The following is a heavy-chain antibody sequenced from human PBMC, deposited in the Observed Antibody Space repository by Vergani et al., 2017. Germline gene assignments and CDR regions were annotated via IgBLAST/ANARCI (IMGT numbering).Heavy chain of an antibody. CDR1: GSTFSSYW. Sequence: EVQLVESGGGLVQPGGSLRLSCAASGSTFSSYWMSWVRQAPGKGLEWVANIKQDGSEKYYVDSVKGRFTISRDNAKNSLYLQMNSLRAEDTAVYYWASLNRRYYDFWSGYYRNDAFDIWGQGTMVTVSS. J-gene: IGHJ3*02. CDR2: IKQDGSEK. D-gene: IGHD3-3*01. CDR3: ASLNRRYYDFWSGYYRNDAFDI. V-gene: IGHV3-7*01.